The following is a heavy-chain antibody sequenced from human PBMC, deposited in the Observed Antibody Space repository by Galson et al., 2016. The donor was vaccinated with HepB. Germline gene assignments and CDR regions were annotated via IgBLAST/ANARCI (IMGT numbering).Heavy chain of an antibody. CDR3: ARDSSGWYGIFDY. V-gene: IGHV3-30*04. Sequence: SLRLSCAASGFTFSSYAMHWVRQAPGKGLEWVAVISYDGSNKYYADSVKGRFTISRDNSKNTLYLQMTSLRAEDPAVYYCARDSSGWYGIFDYWGQGTLVTVAS. D-gene: IGHD6-19*01. CDR2: ISYDGSNK. J-gene: IGHJ4*02. CDR1: GFTFSSYA.